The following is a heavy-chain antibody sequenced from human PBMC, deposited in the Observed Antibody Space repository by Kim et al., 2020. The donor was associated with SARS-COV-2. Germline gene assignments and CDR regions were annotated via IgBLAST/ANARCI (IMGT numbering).Heavy chain of an antibody. Sequence: SETLSLTCTVSGGSISSYYWSWIRQPPGKGLEWIGYIYYSGSTNYNPSLKSRVTISVDTSKNQFSLKLSSVTAADTAVYYCARYGSGSYYNKNWFDPWGQGTLVTVSS. CDR2: IYYSGST. CDR3: ARYGSGSYYNKNWFDP. J-gene: IGHJ5*02. CDR1: GGSISSYY. V-gene: IGHV4-59*13. D-gene: IGHD3-10*01.